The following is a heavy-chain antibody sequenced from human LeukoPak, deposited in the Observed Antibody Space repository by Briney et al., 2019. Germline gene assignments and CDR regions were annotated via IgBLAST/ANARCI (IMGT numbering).Heavy chain of an antibody. J-gene: IGHJ4*02. V-gene: IGHV3-48*03. CDR2: ISSSGSTI. CDR1: GFTFSSYE. CDR3: VRQYYYGSGSYLWAPDY. Sequence: GGSLRLSCAASGFTFSSYEMNWVRQAPGKGLEWVSYISSSGSTIYYADSVKGRFTISRDNAKNSLYLQMNSLRAEDTAVYHCVRQYYYGSGSYLWAPDYWGQGTLVTVSS. D-gene: IGHD3-10*01.